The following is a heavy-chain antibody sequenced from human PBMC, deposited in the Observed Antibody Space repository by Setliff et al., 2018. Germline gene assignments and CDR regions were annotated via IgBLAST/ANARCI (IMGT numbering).Heavy chain of an antibody. CDR3: VTDPPFSGWSFDS. J-gene: IGHJ4*02. CDR1: GFTFSTHA. Sequence: QTGGSLRLSCATSGFTFSTHAMHWARQAPGKGLDWVAMIWSDGNTTYYADSVKGRFTVSRDNSKNTLYLQMNSLRVEDTAVYYCVTDPPFSGWSFDSWGQGTLVTGSS. CDR2: IWSDGNTT. D-gene: IGHD6-19*01. V-gene: IGHV3-33*01.